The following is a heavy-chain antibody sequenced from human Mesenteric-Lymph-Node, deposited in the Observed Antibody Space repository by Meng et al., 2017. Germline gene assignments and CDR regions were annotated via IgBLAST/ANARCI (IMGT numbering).Heavy chain of an antibody. Sequence: GGSLRLSCAASGFTFDTYAMSWVRQAPGKGLEWVSSIGGGDDDRFYADSVKGRSTVSRDNSKNMVYLQMNSLRAEDTAVYYCARVGYDILRGFDYWGQGTLVTVSS. V-gene: IGHV3-23*01. CDR2: IGGGDDDR. CDR1: GFTFDTYA. D-gene: IGHD3-9*01. J-gene: IGHJ4*02. CDR3: ARVGYDILRGFDY.